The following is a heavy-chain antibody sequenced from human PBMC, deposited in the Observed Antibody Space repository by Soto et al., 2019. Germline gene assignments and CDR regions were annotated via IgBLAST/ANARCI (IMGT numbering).Heavy chain of an antibody. CDR3: ARVLSYYDSSGYPETRYYGMDV. CDR1: GFTFSSYA. V-gene: IGHV3-64*01. D-gene: IGHD3-22*01. J-gene: IGHJ6*02. CDR2: ISSNGGST. Sequence: PGGSLRLSCAASGFTFSSYAMHWVRQAPGKGREYVSAISSNGGSTYYANSVKGRFTISRDNSKNTLYLQMGSLRAEDMAVYYCARVLSYYDSSGYPETRYYGMDVWGQGTKVTVSS.